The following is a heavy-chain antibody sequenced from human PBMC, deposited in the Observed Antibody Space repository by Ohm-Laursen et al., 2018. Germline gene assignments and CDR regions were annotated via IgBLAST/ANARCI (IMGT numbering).Heavy chain of an antibody. CDR2: VSNSGGGT. CDR3: AKGFDC. J-gene: IGHJ4*02. CDR1: GFSFSSYV. V-gene: IGHV3-23*01. Sequence: SLSLSCAASGFSFSSYVMNWVRQAPAGGLEWVSSVSNSGGGTYYADSVKGRFTISRDNSKNTLYLQMNTLRADDTAVYYCAKGFDCWGQGTLVTVSS.